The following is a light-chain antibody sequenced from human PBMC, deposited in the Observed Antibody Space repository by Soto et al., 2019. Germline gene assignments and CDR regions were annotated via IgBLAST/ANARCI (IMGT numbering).Light chain of an antibody. CDR3: SSYTSRSTPYV. CDR1: SSDVGAYNY. Sequence: QSVLTQPASVSGSPGQSITISCTGTSSDVGAYNYVSWYQQHPGKAPKLMIYDVSNWPSGISNRFSGSKSGNTASLTISGLQAEDEADYYXSSYTSRSTPYVFGTGTKVTVL. V-gene: IGLV2-14*01. CDR2: DVS. J-gene: IGLJ1*01.